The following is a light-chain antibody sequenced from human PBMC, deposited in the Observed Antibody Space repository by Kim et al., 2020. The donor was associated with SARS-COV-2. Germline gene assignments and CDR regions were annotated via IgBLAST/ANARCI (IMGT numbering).Light chain of an antibody. CDR3: SAWDSSTSEV. CDR1: IFGNKS. J-gene: IGLJ2*01. V-gene: IGLV3-1*01. CDR2: QNN. Sequence: PPAPTPTSPGYRDIFGNKSPAWHQQHPGPPPLLLSYQNNTRPSGIPERFSASNSGNTASLTITGPQAVDEADYYCSAWDSSTSEVFGAGTQL.